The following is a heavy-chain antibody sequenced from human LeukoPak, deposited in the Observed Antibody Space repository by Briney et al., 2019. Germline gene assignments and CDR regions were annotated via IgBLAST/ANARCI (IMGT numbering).Heavy chain of an antibody. CDR2: IFYSGRT. V-gene: IGHV4-39*01. Sequence: KPSETLSLTCTVSGGSISSSSYYWGWIRHPPGKGLEWIGSIFYSGRTYYNPSLKSRVTISVDTSKNQFSLRLSSVTAADTAVYYCARHGYCTGGVWCGFDIWGQGTMVTVSS. J-gene: IGHJ3*02. CDR3: ARHGYCTGGVWCGFDI. CDR1: GGSISSSSYY. D-gene: IGHD2-8*02.